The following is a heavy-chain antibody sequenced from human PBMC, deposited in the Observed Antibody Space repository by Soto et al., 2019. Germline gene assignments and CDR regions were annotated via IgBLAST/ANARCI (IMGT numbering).Heavy chain of an antibody. Sequence: GASVKVSCKASGYTFTNYAIHWVRLAPGQRLEWMGLINPNNGDIKYSQKIQGRVTITRDTSASTAYMELSGLRSEDTAVYYCAKDGRVVYWGQGTLVTVSS. CDR1: GYTFTNYA. CDR2: INPNNGDI. V-gene: IGHV1-3*01. D-gene: IGHD2-15*01. J-gene: IGHJ4*02. CDR3: AKDGRVVY.